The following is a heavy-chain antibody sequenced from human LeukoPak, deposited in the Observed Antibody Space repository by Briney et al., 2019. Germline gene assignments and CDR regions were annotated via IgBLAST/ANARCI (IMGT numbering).Heavy chain of an antibody. J-gene: IGHJ4*02. D-gene: IGHD2-15*01. V-gene: IGHV4-59*08. CDR2: IYYSGST. CDR1: GGSINSYY. Sequence: SETLSLTCTVSGGSINSYYWSWIRQPPGKGLEWIGYIYYSGSTNYNPSLKSRVTISVDTSKNQFSLKLSSVTAADTAVYYCARFYSGRKLFDYWGQGTLVTVSS. CDR3: ARFYSGRKLFDY.